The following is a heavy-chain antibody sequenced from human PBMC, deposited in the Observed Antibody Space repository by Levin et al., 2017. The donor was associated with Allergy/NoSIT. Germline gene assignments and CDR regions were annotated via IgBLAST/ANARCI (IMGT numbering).Heavy chain of an antibody. V-gene: IGHV3-66*01. CDR3: AREASDWYRGEKYFDY. CDR2: IYSGGST. CDR1: GFTVSSNY. D-gene: IGHD3-9*01. J-gene: IGHJ4*02. Sequence: AASVKVSCAASGFTVSSNYMSWVRQAPGKGLEWVSVIYSGGSTYYADSVKGRFTISRDNSKNTLYLQMNSLRAEDTAVYYCAREASDWYRGEKYFDYWGQGTLVTVSS.